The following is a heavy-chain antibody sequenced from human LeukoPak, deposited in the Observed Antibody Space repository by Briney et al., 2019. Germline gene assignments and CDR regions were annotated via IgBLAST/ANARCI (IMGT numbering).Heavy chain of an antibody. CDR2: ISSSSDYI. CDR1: AFTFSSDS. D-gene: IGHD6-13*01. J-gene: IGHJ4*02. CDR3: ARDSGSSWREGLNY. Sequence: GGSLRLSCAASAFTFSSDSMNWVRQAPGKGLEWVSSISSSSDYIYYADSVKGRFTIFRDNAKNSLYLQMNSLRVEDSAVYYCARDSGSSWREGLNYWGQGTLVTVSS. V-gene: IGHV3-21*01.